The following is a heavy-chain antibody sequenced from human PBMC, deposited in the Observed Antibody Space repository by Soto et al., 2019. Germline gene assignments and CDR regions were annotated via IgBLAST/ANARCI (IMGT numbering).Heavy chain of an antibody. CDR2: ISGSGGTT. CDR1: GFTFSSYA. D-gene: IGHD1-26*01. CDR3: ANPPWDCIRSFCPYSFYY. V-gene: IGHV3-23*01. Sequence: GSLRLSCAASGFTFSSYAISWVRQAPGKGLEWVSVISGSGGTTYYADSVKGRFTISRDNSKNTLYLQMNNLRAEDTAVYYCANPPWDCIRSFCPYSFYYWGRGTLVTVSS. J-gene: IGHJ4*02.